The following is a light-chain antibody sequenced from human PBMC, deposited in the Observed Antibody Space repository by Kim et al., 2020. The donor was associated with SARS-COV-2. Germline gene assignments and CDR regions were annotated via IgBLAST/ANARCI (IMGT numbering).Light chain of an antibody. CDR3: QHYDSYPWT. CDR2: KAS. CDR1: QTINNY. Sequence: ASGGDRVTITCRASQTINNYLAWYQQKPGTAPKVLIYKASTLESGVPSRFSGSGSGTEFILSISSLQPDDFATYYCQHYDSYPWTFGQGTKVDIK. J-gene: IGKJ1*01. V-gene: IGKV1-5*03.